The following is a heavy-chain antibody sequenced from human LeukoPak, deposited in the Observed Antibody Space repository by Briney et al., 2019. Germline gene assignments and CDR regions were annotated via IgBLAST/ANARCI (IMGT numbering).Heavy chain of an antibody. Sequence: GGSLRLSCAASGFTFDDYAMHWVRQAPGKGLEWVSGISWNSGSIGYADSVKGRFTISRDNAKNSLYLQMNSLRAEDMALYYCAKGSADTAMALMDYWGQGTLVTVSS. V-gene: IGHV3-9*03. D-gene: IGHD5-18*01. J-gene: IGHJ4*02. CDR1: GFTFDDYA. CDR3: AKGSADTAMALMDY. CDR2: ISWNSGSI.